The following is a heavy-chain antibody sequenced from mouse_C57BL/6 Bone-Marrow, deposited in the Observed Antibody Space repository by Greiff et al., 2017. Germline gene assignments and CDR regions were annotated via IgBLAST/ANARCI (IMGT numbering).Heavy chain of an antibody. D-gene: IGHD2-12*01. CDR1: GYTFTSYW. CDR3: AIRCAFAY. J-gene: IGHJ3*01. CDR2: INPSSGYT. Sequence: VQLQESGAELAQPGASVKLSCKASGYTFTSYWMHWVKQRPGQGLEWIGYINPSSGYTKYNQKFKDKATLTADKSSSTAYIQLSRLTYEDSAVYYRAIRCAFAYWGQGTLVTVSA. V-gene: IGHV1-7*01.